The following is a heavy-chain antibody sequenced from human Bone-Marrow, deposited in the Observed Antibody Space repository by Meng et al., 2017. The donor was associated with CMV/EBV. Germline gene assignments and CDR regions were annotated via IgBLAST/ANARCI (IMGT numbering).Heavy chain of an antibody. CDR2: ISYDGSNK. J-gene: IGHJ6*02. D-gene: IGHD3-10*01. V-gene: IGHV3-30-3*01. CDR1: GFTFSSYA. CDR3: ARDVIRGVITRPLHVGYYYYGMDV. Sequence: GGSLRLSCAASGFTFSSYAMHWVRQAPGKGLEWVAVISYDGSNKYYADSVKGRFTISRDNSKNTLYLQMNSLRAEDTAVYYCARDVIRGVITRPLHVGYYYYGMDVWGQGTTVTVSS.